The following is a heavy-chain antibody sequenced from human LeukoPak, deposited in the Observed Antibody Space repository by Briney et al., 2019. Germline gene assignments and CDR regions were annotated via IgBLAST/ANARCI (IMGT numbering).Heavy chain of an antibody. CDR1: AGSISSSSYY. Sequence: SETLSLTCTVSAGSISSSSYYWGWIRQPPGKGLEGIGSIYYSGSTYYNPSLKSRVTISVDTSKNQFSLKLSSVTAADTAVYYCARENSGSYREFDYWGQGTLVTVSS. V-gene: IGHV4-39*07. J-gene: IGHJ4*02. CDR3: ARENSGSYREFDY. CDR2: IYYSGST. D-gene: IGHD1-26*01.